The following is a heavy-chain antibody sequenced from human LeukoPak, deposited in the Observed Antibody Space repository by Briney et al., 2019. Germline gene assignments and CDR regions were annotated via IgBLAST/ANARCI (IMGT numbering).Heavy chain of an antibody. V-gene: IGHV2-5*01. CDR1: GFSLSTSGVG. Sequence: SGPTLVKPTQTLTLTCTFSGFSLSTSGVGVGWIRQPPGKALEWLALIYWNDEKRYSPSLKSRLTITKDTSKNQVVLTMTNMDPVDTATYYCAHTAYYDFWSGYNNWFDPWGQGTLVTVSS. J-gene: IGHJ5*02. D-gene: IGHD3-3*01. CDR2: IYWNDEK. CDR3: AHTAYYDFWSGYNNWFDP.